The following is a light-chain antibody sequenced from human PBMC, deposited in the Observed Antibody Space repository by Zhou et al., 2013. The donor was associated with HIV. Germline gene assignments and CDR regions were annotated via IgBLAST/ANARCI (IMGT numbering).Light chain of an antibody. Sequence: DNVLTQSPGTLSLSPGERATLSCRASQTVSSNYLGWYQQKPGQAPRLLIFGATDRAPGIPDRFSGSGSGTDFTLTVSSLQSEDCAVYYCQQYHDWPPISFAQGTRLEIK. J-gene: IGKJ5*01. V-gene: IGKV3-20*01. CDR2: GAT. CDR3: QQYHDWPPIS. CDR1: QTVSSNY.